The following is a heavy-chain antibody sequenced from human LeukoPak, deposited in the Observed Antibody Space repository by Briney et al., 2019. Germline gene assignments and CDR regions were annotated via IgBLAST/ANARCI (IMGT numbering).Heavy chain of an antibody. J-gene: IGHJ3*02. Sequence: SETLSLTCAVYGGSFSGYYWSWIRQPPGKGLEWIGEINHSGSTNYNPSLKSRVTMSVDTSKNQFSLKLSSVTAADTAVYYCARDGTGTTRFDAFDIWGQGTMVTVSS. CDR1: GGSFSGYY. CDR3: ARDGTGTTRFDAFDI. D-gene: IGHD1-1*01. V-gene: IGHV4-34*01. CDR2: INHSGST.